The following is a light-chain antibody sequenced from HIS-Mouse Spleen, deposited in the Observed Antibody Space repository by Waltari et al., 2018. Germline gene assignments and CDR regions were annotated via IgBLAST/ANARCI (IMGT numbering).Light chain of an antibody. J-gene: IGLJ3*02. Sequence: QSALNQPASVSGSPGQSITISCTGTSSDVGSYNLVSWYQQHPGKAPKLMIYEGSKRPSGVSHRFSGSKSCNTASLTISGLQAEDKADYYCCSYAGSSTWVFGGGTKLTVL. V-gene: IGLV2-23*01. CDR2: EGS. CDR3: CSYAGSSTWV. CDR1: SSDVGSYNL.